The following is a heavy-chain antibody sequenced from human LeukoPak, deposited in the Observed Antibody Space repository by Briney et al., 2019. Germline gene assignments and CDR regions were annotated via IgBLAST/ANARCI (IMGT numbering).Heavy chain of an antibody. Sequence: SETLSLTCTVSGGSISSYYWSWIRQPPGKGLEWIGYIYYSGSTNYNPSLKSRVTISVDTSKNQFSLKLSSVTAADTAVYYCARSLQYNNNNYFYYGMDVWGQGTTVTVSS. V-gene: IGHV4-59*01. CDR3: ARSLQYNNNNYFYYGMDV. D-gene: IGHD3-10*01. J-gene: IGHJ6*02. CDR2: IYYSGST. CDR1: GGSISSYY.